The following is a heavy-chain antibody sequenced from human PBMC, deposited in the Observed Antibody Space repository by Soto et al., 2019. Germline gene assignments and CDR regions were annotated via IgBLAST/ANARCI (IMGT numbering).Heavy chain of an antibody. J-gene: IGHJ2*01. CDR1: GYSFGSYW. V-gene: IGHV3-7*05. CDR3: ARENWYLDL. Sequence: EVQLVESGGGLVQPGGSLRLSCAASGYSFGSYWMSWVRQAPGRGLEWVANIREDGSAKYYVDSVKGRFIISRDNAKNSLHLQMNSLRAEDTAVYYCARENWYLDLWGRGTLVTVSS. CDR2: IREDGSAK.